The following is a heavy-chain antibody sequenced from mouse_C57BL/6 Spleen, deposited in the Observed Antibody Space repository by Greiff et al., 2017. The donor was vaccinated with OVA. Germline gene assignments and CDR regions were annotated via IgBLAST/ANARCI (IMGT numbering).Heavy chain of an antibody. CDR2: INPNNGGT. Sequence: VQLQQSGPELVKPGASVKISCKASGYTFTDYYMNWVKQSHGKSLEWIGDINPNNGGTSYNQKFKGKATLTVDKSSSTAYMELRSLTSEDSAVYYCARSPNYYGSSTLDYWGQGTTLTVSS. CDR3: ARSPNYYGSSTLDY. D-gene: IGHD1-1*01. J-gene: IGHJ2*01. V-gene: IGHV1-26*01. CDR1: GYTFTDYY.